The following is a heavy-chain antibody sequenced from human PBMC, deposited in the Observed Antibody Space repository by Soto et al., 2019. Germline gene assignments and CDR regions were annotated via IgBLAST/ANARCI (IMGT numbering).Heavy chain of an antibody. CDR2: MNPGSGDT. CDR3: ARMETFGSLNWFDS. V-gene: IGHV1-8*01. D-gene: IGHD3-16*01. J-gene: IGHJ5*01. CDR1: GYSFTNND. Sequence: SVKVSCKASGYSFTNNDVSWVRQATGQGLEWMGWMNPGSGDTGYAQKFQGRVTMTRDISIATAYMELSSLRPDDTAIYYCARMETFGSLNWFDSWGQGTLVT.